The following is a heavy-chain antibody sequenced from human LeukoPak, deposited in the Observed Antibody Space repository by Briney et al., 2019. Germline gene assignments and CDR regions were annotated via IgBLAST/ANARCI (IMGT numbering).Heavy chain of an antibody. CDR1: GGSISSYY. Sequence: SETLSLTCTVSGGSISSYYWSWIRQPPGKGLEWIGYFDYSGTTNYNPSLKRRVTISEDTSKNQFSLKLSSVTAADTAVYYCARGSSSSFDYWGQGTLVTVSS. D-gene: IGHD6-6*01. CDR2: FDYSGTT. V-gene: IGHV4-59*01. J-gene: IGHJ4*02. CDR3: ARGSSSSFDY.